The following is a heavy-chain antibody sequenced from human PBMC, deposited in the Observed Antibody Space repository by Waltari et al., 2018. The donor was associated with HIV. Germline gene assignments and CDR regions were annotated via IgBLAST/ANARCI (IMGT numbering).Heavy chain of an antibody. CDR2: IRSSGSTI. J-gene: IGHJ4*02. CDR1: GCTFSSYE. D-gene: IGHD5-12*01. Sequence: EVQLVESGGGWVQPGGSLSLSGAASGCTFSSYEMNWVRQALGKGLEWVSYIRSSGSTIYYADSVKGRFTISRDNAKSSLYLQMNSLRAEDTAVYYCARGEDIVANVDYWGQGTLVTVSS. V-gene: IGHV3-48*03. CDR3: ARGEDIVANVDY.